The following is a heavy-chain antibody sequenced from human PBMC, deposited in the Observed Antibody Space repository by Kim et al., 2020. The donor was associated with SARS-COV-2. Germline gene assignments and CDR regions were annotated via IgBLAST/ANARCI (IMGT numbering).Heavy chain of an antibody. CDR3: AKLPLYDFWGGGWGDLDI. V-gene: IGHV4-59*13. Sequence: SETLSLTCTVSGGSISTYYWSWIRQPPGKGLEWIGPINHNGNTNYSPALKSRVKMSVDTSNNQSSLELTSVTAADTAVYYCAKLPLYDFWGGGWGDLDIWGRGTTVVVSS. J-gene: IGHJ6*02. CDR2: INHNGNT. D-gene: IGHD3-3*01. CDR1: GGSISTYY.